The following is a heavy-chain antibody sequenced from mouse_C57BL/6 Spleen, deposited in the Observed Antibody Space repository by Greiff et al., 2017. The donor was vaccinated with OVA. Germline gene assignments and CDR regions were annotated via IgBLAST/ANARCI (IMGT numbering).Heavy chain of an antibody. CDR1: GYTFTDYY. Sequence: EVMLVESGPELVKPGASVKISCKASGYTFTDYYMNWVKQSHGKSLEWIGDINPNNGGTSYNQKFKGKATLTVDKSSSTAYMELRSLTSEDSAVYYCARQGGLLRSLAWFAYWGQGTLVTVSA. CDR3: ARQGGLLRSLAWFAY. CDR2: INPNNGGT. J-gene: IGHJ3*01. V-gene: IGHV1-26*01. D-gene: IGHD1-1*01.